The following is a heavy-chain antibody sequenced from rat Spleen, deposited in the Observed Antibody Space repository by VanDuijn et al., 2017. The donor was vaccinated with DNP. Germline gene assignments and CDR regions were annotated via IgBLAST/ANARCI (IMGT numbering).Heavy chain of an antibody. CDR2: INTDGGST. J-gene: IGHJ4*01. D-gene: IGHD1-5*01. CDR3: ARHGEVHLRYAMDA. Sequence: EVQLVESGGGLVQPGRSLKLSCVASGFTFSRNWMYWIRQAPGKGLDWVASINTDGGSTYYRDSVKGRFTISRDNTKSTLYLQMDSLRSEETATYYCARHGEVHLRYAMDAWGQGTSVTVSS. V-gene: IGHV5-58*01. CDR1: GFTFSRNW.